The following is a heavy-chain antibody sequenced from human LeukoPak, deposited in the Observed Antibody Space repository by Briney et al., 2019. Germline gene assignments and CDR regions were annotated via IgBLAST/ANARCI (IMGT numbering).Heavy chain of an antibody. Sequence: GGSLRLSCAASGFTFSSYSMNWVRQAPGKGLEWVSYISSSSSTIYYADSVKGRFTISRDNSKNMVYLQMNSLRPEDTALYYCANREPAPDYWGQGALVTVSS. V-gene: IGHV3-48*04. CDR3: ANREPAPDY. D-gene: IGHD1-14*01. CDR1: GFTFSSYS. CDR2: ISSSSSTI. J-gene: IGHJ4*02.